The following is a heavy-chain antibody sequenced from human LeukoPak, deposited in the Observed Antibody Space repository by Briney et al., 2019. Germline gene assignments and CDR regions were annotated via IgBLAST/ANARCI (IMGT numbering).Heavy chain of an antibody. V-gene: IGHV1-46*01. D-gene: IGHD1-26*01. CDR1: GYTFTSYY. CDR2: INPSGGST. J-gene: IGHJ4*02. CDR3: ARGMVGATTSH. Sequence: ASVKVSCKASGYTFTSYYMHWVRQAPGQGLEWMGIINPSGGSTSYAQKSQGRVTMTRDMSTSTVYMELSSLRSEDTAVYYCARGMVGATTSHWGQGTLVTVSS.